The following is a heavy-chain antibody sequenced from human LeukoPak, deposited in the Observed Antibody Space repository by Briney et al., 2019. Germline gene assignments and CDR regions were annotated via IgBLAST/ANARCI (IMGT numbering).Heavy chain of an antibody. J-gene: IGHJ4*02. CDR3: ARVKVGAPPAY. CDR2: MNPNSGNT. D-gene: IGHD1-26*01. V-gene: IGHV1-8*02. Sequence: ASVKVSCKASGYTFTSYDINWVRQATGQGLEWMGWMNPNSGNTGYAQKFQGRVTMTRDTSISTAYMELSRLRSDDTAVYYCARVKVGAPPAYWGQGTLVTVSS. CDR1: GYTFTSYD.